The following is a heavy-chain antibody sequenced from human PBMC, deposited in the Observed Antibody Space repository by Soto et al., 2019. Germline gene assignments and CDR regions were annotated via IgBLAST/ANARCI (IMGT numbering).Heavy chain of an antibody. CDR1: GYKFISHS. CDR2: ISAYNGNT. Sequence: ASVKVSCKSSGYKFISHSITWVRQAPGQGLEWMGRISAYNGNTNYAQKVQGRVTMTTDTSTSTAYMELRSLRSDDTAVYYCARGAFCGGAPGCRDMDVWGQGTTVTVSS. V-gene: IGHV1-18*01. J-gene: IGHJ6*02. CDR3: ARGAFCGGAPGCRDMDV. D-gene: IGHD2-21*01.